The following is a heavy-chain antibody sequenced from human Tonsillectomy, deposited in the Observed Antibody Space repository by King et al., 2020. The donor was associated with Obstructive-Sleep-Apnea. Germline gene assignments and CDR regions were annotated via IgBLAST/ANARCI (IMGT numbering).Heavy chain of an antibody. CDR3: AALSIAGNWFDP. CDR1: GGSISSYY. Sequence: QLQESGPGLLKPSETLSLTCTVSGGSISSYYWSWIRQPPGKGLEWIGYMYYSGTINYNPSLKSRVTISVDMSKNQFSLKLSSVTAADTAVYYCAALSIAGNWFDPWGQGTLVTVSS. V-gene: IGHV4-59*08. CDR2: MYYSGTI. D-gene: IGHD6-6*01. J-gene: IGHJ5*02.